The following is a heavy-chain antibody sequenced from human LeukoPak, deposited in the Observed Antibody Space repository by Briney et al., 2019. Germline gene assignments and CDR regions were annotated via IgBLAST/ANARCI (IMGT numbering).Heavy chain of an antibody. D-gene: IGHD2-2*01. J-gene: IGHJ4*02. Sequence: GGSLRLSCAASGFTVSSNYMSWVRQAPGKGLEWVANIKQDGSEKYYVDSVKGRFTISRDNAKNSLYLQMNSLRAEDTAVYYCARAFAMRYYFDYWGQGTLVTVSS. V-gene: IGHV3-7*01. CDR2: IKQDGSEK. CDR3: ARAFAMRYYFDY. CDR1: GFTVSSNY.